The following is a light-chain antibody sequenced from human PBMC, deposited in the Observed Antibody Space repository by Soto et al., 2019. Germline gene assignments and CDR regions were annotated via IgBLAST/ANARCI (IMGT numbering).Light chain of an antibody. Sequence: EIVLTQSPVTLSLSPGERATLSCRASQSIGSIYLAWYQQKPGQAPRLLIYGASSRATGIPDRFSGSGSETDFTLTISRLEPEDFAVYYCQQYGNSPWTFGQGTKVDIK. V-gene: IGKV3-20*01. CDR1: QSIGSIY. CDR3: QQYGNSPWT. J-gene: IGKJ1*01. CDR2: GAS.